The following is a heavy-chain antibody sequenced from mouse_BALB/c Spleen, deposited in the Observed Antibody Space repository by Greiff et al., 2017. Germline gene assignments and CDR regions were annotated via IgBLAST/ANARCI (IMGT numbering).Heavy chain of an antibody. V-gene: IGHV14-4*02. J-gene: IGHJ4*01. Sequence: EVKLMESGAELVRSGASVKLSCTASGFNIKDYYMHWVKQRPEQGLEWIGWIDPENGDTEYAPKFQGKATMTADTSSNTAYLQHSSLTSEDTAVYYCDAGVYGNSFYAMDYWGQGTSVTVSS. CDR2: IDPENGDT. CDR3: DAGVYGNSFYAMDY. D-gene: IGHD2-10*02. CDR1: GFNIKDYY.